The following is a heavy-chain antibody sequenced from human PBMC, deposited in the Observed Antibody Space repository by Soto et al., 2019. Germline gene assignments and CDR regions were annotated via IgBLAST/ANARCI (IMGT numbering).Heavy chain of an antibody. V-gene: IGHV4-59*01. Sequence: QVQLQESGPGLVKHSETLSLTCTVSGGSISSYYWSWIRQPPGKGLEWIGYIYYSGSTNYNPSLKSRVTISVDTSKNQFSLKLSSVTAADTAVYYCARESVAVAGSPLDAFDIWGQGTMVTVSS. J-gene: IGHJ3*02. CDR2: IYYSGST. D-gene: IGHD6-19*01. CDR1: GGSISSYY. CDR3: ARESVAVAGSPLDAFDI.